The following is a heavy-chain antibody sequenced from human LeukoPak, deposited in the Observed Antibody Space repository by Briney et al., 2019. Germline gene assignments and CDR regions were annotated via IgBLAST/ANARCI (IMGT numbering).Heavy chain of an antibody. J-gene: IGHJ5*02. V-gene: IGHV3-48*03. CDR1: GFTFSSYE. CDR3: ARGLGWLHS. CDR2: ISSSGSTI. Sequence: GGSLRLSCAASGFTFSSYEMNWVRQAPGKGLEWVSYISSSGSTIYYADSVKGRFTISRDNARNSLFLQMNSLRAEDTAVYYCARGLGWLHSWGQGTLVIVSS. D-gene: IGHD5-24*01.